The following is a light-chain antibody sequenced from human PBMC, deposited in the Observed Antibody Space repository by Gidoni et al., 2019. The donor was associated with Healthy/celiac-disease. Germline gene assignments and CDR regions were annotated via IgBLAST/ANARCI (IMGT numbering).Light chain of an antibody. CDR3: SSYTSSATYV. Sequence: QSALTQPASVSGSPGQSLTIPCTGTCCDVGAYKYGSWYQQHPAKAPKLMIYAVITRPSGVSNRFSGSKSGNTASLTISGLQAEDEADYYCSSYTSSATYVFGTGTKVTVL. J-gene: IGLJ1*01. V-gene: IGLV2-14*01. CDR2: AVI. CDR1: CCDVGAYKY.